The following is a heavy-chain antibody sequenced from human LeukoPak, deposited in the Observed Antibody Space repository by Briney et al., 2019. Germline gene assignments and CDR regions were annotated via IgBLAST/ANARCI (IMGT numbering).Heavy chain of an antibody. D-gene: IGHD5-18*01. Sequence: SETLFLTCTVSGGSMSSGSYYWGWIRQPPGKGLEWIGSIFYSGTTYYNPSLKSRVTISVDTSKNQFSLKVSSVTAADTAVYYCARQTTVAYSLRWDYWGQGTLVTVSS. CDR3: ARQTTVAYSLRWDY. CDR1: GGSMSSGSYY. CDR2: IFYSGTT. J-gene: IGHJ4*02. V-gene: IGHV4-39*01.